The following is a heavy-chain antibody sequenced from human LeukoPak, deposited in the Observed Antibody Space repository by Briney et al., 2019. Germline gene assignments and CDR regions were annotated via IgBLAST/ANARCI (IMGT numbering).Heavy chain of an antibody. J-gene: IGHJ5*02. V-gene: IGHV4-59*08. CDR1: NGSINNDS. CDR2: IDYSGYA. CDR3: VTCAPNRYWLAP. Sequence: PSETLSLTCNVSNGSINNDSWLWVRQPPGKGLEWIAYIDYSGYADFNPSAKSRVTMLIDTSKNQFTLHLMYVSAADTAIYYCVTCAPNRYWLAPWGQGILVSVCS.